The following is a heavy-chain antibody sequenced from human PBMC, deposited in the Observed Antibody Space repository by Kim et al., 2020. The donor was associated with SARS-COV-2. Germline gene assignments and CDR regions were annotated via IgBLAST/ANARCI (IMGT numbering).Heavy chain of an antibody. CDR2: IGASGVIT. J-gene: IGHJ4*02. CDR3: ARGGRSAWYTY. CDR1: GFTFSTFA. D-gene: IGHD6-13*01. V-gene: IGHV3-23*01. Sequence: GGSLRLSCAASGFTFSTFAMSWVRQAPGKGLEWVSVIGASGVITYYADSVKGRFTISRDNSKNTVYLQTNSLRAEDTAIYYCARGGRSAWYTYWGQGTLV.